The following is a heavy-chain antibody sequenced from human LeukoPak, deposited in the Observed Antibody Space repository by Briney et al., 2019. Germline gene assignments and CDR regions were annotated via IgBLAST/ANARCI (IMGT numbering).Heavy chain of an antibody. CDR3: ARHYDTSGYWYYFDY. D-gene: IGHD3-22*01. CDR1: GGSISSHY. J-gene: IGHJ4*02. Sequence: SETLSLTCTVSGGSISSHYWSWIRQPPGKGLEWIGYVYYSGSTNCNPSLKSRVTISVDTSKNQFSLKLTSVTAADTAVYYCARHYDTSGYWYYFDYWGQGTLVTVSS. CDR2: VYYSGST. V-gene: IGHV4-59*08.